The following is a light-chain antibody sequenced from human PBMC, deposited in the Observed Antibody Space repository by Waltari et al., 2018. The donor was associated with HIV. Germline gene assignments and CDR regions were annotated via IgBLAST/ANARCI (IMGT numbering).Light chain of an antibody. Sequence: QSVLTQPPSTSGTPGQSVTITCSGSSSNIGSNFVYWYQQVPGTAPKSPLPRNSQRPAGVPARFSGSKSGTSASLAISGLRAEDEADYYCAAWDDSLSGGVFGGGTKLTVL. CDR3: AAWDDSLSGGV. CDR1: SSNIGSNF. V-gene: IGLV1-47*01. J-gene: IGLJ2*01. CDR2: RNS.